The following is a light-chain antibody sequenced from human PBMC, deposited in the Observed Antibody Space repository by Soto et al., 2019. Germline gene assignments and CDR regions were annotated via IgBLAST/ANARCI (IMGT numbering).Light chain of an antibody. J-gene: IGKJ3*01. CDR2: RTS. Sequence: PGERATLSCRASQSVSNSYLAWYQQRPGQAPRPLLYRTSSRATGIPDRFSGSGSGTDFTLTISRLEPEDFALYYCQQYEGSPFTFGPGTKVDIK. CDR3: QQYEGSPFT. CDR1: QSVSNSY. V-gene: IGKV3-20*01.